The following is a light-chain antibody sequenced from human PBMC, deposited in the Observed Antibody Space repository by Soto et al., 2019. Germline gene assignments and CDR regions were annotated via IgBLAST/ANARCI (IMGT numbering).Light chain of an antibody. V-gene: IGKV1-33*01. CDR2: YAS. CDR1: QTISSH. J-gene: IGKJ3*01. CDR3: QQYENLPRFI. Sequence: DIQMTQSPSSLSASVGDRVIITCRASQTISSHLNWYQQKPGKAPKLLIYYASNLETGVSSRFSGSGSGTDFTFTISSLQPEDIATYFCQQYENLPRFIFGPGTKVDIK.